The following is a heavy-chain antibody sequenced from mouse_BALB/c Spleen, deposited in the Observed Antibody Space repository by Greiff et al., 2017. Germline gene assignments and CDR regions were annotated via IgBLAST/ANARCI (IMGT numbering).Heavy chain of an antibody. D-gene: IGHD2-1*01. CDR3: ARWGGNYDYAMDY. J-gene: IGHJ4*01. V-gene: IGHV14-3*02. Sequence: EVQRVESGAELVKPGASVKLSCTASGFNIKDTYMHWVKQRPEQGLEWIGRIDPANGNTKYDPKFQGKATITADTSSNTAYLQLSSLTSEDTAVYYCARWGGNYDYAMDYWGQGTSVTVSS. CDR2: IDPANGNT. CDR1: GFNIKDTY.